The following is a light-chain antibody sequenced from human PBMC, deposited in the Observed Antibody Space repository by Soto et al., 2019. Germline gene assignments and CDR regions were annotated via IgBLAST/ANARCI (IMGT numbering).Light chain of an antibody. J-gene: IGKJ2*01. Sequence: DAVMTQSPLSLPVTLGQPASISCRSSQSLVYSDGNTYLSWFQQRPGQSPRRLIYQVSTRDSGVPDRFSGSGSGTDFTLKISRVEAEDVGVYYCMQGLHWPHTFGQGTRLEIK. CDR2: QVS. V-gene: IGKV2-30*01. CDR1: QSLVYSDGNTY. CDR3: MQGLHWPHT.